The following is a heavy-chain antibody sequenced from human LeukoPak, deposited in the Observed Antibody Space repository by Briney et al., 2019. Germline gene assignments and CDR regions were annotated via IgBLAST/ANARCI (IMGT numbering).Heavy chain of an antibody. CDR2: ISYDGSNK. CDR1: GFTFSSYG. V-gene: IGHV3-30*18. Sequence: GGSLRLSCAASGFTFSSYGMHWVRQAPGKGLEWVAVISYDGSNKYYADSVKGRFTISRDNSKSTLYLQMNSLRAEDTAVYYCAKERRHYYGSGSYYQTFDYWGQGTLVTVSS. J-gene: IGHJ4*02. D-gene: IGHD3-10*01. CDR3: AKERRHYYGSGSYYQTFDY.